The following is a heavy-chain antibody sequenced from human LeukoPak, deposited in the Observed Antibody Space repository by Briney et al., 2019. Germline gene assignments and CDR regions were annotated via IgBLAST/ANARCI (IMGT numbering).Heavy chain of an antibody. V-gene: IGHV3-11*01. Sequence: GGSLRLSCAASGFTFSDYYMTWIRQAPGKGLVWLSYISGSGGSTYYTDSVKGRFTISRDNSKNTLYLQMNSLTAEDTAVYFCARGGGAFCGSDCHRNFDYWGQGTLVTVSS. D-gene: IGHD2-21*02. CDR1: GFTFSDYY. CDR2: ISGSGGST. CDR3: ARGGGAFCGSDCHRNFDY. J-gene: IGHJ4*02.